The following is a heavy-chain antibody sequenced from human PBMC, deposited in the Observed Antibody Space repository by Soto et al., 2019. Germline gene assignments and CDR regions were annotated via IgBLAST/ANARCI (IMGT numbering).Heavy chain of an antibody. CDR1: GFTFSTHS. V-gene: IGHV3-21*01. CDR3: ARDVSYCSGGSCYATYAFDI. D-gene: IGHD2-15*01. CDR2: ISSGSSYI. Sequence: GGSLRLSCAASGFTFSTHSMNWVRQAPGKGLEWVSSISSGSSYIYYADSVKGRFTISRDNAKNSLYLQMNSLRVEDRALYYCARDVSYCSGGSCYATYAFDIWGQGTMVTVSS. J-gene: IGHJ3*02.